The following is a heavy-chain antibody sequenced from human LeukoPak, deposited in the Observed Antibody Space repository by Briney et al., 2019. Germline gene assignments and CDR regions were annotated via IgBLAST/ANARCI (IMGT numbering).Heavy chain of an antibody. CDR1: GGSFSGYY. D-gene: IGHD2-2*02. CDR2: IYYSGST. Sequence: SETLSLTCAVYGGSFSGYYWNWIRQPPGKGLEWIGYIYYSGSTNYNPSLKSRVTISVDTSKNQFSLKLSSVTAADTAVYYCARSISYLALRYFDLWGRGTLVTVSS. CDR3: ARSISYLALRYFDL. V-gene: IGHV4-59*01. J-gene: IGHJ2*01.